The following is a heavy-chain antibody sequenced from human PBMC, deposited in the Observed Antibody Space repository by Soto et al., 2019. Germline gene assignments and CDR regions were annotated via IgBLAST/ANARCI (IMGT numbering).Heavy chain of an antibody. V-gene: IGHV3-23*01. J-gene: IGHJ3*02. CDR1: GFTFSTYA. CDR2: ISASGGST. Sequence: PGGSLRLSCVASGFTFSTYATSWVRQAPGKGLEWVSAISASGGSTFYAASVKGRFTISRDNSINTLYLQMNSLRTEDTAIYYCAHPRGYGVFDAYDIWGQGTMVTVSS. CDR3: AHPRGYGVFDAYDI. D-gene: IGHD4-17*01.